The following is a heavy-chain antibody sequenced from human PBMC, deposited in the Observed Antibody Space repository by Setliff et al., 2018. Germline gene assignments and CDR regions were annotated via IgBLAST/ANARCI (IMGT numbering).Heavy chain of an antibody. V-gene: IGHV1-18*01. J-gene: IGHJ6*02. CDR3: ARAGVVVAAMWLYYYGMDV. CDR2: ISAYNDNT. D-gene: IGHD2-15*01. Sequence: ASVKVSCKTSGYTCTGYAISWVRQAPGQGLEWMGWISAYNDNTNYAQKFQGRVTMTTDTSTSTAYMELASLRSDDTAVYYCARAGVVVAAMWLYYYGMDVWGQGTTVTVSS. CDR1: GYTCTGYA.